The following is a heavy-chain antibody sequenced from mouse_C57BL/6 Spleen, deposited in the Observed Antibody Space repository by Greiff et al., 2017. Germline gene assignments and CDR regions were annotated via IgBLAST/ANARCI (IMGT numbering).Heavy chain of an antibody. CDR3: AGGAWFAY. V-gene: IGHV3-6*01. J-gene: IGHJ3*01. Sequence: ESGPGLVKPSQSLSLTCSVTGYSITSGYYWNWIRQFPGNKLEWMGYISYDGSNNYNPSLKNRISITRDTSKNQFFLKLNSVTTEDTATXYCAGGAWFAYWGQGTLVTVSA. CDR1: GYSITSGYY. CDR2: ISYDGSN.